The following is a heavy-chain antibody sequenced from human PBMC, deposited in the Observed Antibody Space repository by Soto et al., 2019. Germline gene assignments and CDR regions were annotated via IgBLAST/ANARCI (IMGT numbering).Heavy chain of an antibody. V-gene: IGHV1-18*01. CDR2: ISTYNGNT. CDR1: GYSFTSYG. D-gene: IGHD3-9*01. CDR3: ARDISLYYDIFTGNPYYFDY. Sequence: QVQLVQSGAEVKKPGASVKVSCKASGYSFTSYGISWVRQAPGQGLEWMGWISTYNGNTNYGQNLQGRVIMTTDTSTSTAYMELRSLRFDDTAVYYCARDISLYYDIFTGNPYYFDYWGQGTLVTVSS. J-gene: IGHJ4*02.